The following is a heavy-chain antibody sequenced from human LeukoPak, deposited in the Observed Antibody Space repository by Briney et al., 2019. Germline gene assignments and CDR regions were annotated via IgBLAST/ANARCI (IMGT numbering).Heavy chain of an antibody. CDR1: GGSISSYY. J-gene: IGHJ6*03. V-gene: IGHV4-59*01. CDR3: ARARDYDPPAFYYYYMDV. D-gene: IGHD4-17*01. Sequence: PSETLSLTCTVSGGSISSYYWSWIRQPPGKGLEWIGYICYSGSTNYNPSLKSRVTISVDTSKNQFSLKLSSVTAADTAVYYCARARDYDPPAFYYYYMDVWGKGTTVTVFS. CDR2: ICYSGST.